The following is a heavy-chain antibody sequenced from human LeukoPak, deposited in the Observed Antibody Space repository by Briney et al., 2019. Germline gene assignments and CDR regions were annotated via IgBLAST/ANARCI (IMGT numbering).Heavy chain of an antibody. V-gene: IGHV3-23*01. CDR1: GFTFSSYA. J-gene: IGHJ4*02. CDR2: ISGSGGST. CDR3: AKDSYDSSGYYPGGY. D-gene: IGHD3-22*01. Sequence: GGSLRLSCAASGFTFSSYAMSWVRQAPGKGLEWVSAISGSGGSTYYADSVKGRFTISRDNSKNTLYPQMNSLRAEDTAVYYCAKDSYDSSGYYPGGYWGQGTLVTVSS.